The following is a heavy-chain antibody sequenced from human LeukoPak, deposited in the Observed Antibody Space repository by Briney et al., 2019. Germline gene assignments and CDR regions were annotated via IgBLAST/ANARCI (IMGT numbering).Heavy chain of an antibody. D-gene: IGHD2-2*01. V-gene: IGHV3-7*01. CDR2: IKEDGSET. J-gene: IGHJ4*02. Sequence: QSGGSLRLSCAASGFTFSSYEMNWVRQAPGKGLEWVANIKEDGSETYYVDSVKGRFTISRDNAKNSLYLQMNSLRAEDTAVYYCARIPRTSRAYWGQGTVVTVSS. CDR1: GFTFSSYE. CDR3: ARIPRTSRAY.